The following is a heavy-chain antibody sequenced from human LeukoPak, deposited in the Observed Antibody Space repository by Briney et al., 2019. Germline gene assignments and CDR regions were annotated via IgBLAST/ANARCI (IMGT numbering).Heavy chain of an antibody. V-gene: IGHV1-2*02. J-gene: IGHJ4*02. CDR2: INPHSGGR. CDR1: GYSFTDYY. Sequence: GASVKVSCKASGYSFTDYYIHWVRQAPGQGLEWMGWINPHSGGRNLAQKFRGRVTMTRDTSITTAYLELSGLTSDDTAMYYCAKVRDRLSSFYPAAWGQGTLVSVSS. CDR3: AKVRDRLSSFYPAA. D-gene: IGHD6-13*01.